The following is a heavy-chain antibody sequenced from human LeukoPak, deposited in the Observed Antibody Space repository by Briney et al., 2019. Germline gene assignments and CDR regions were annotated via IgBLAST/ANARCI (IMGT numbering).Heavy chain of an antibody. V-gene: IGHV3-66*01. CDR2: IYSGGST. CDR1: GFTVSSNY. J-gene: IGHJ4*02. D-gene: IGHD6-6*01. Sequence: GGSLRLSCAASGFTVSSNYMSWVRQAPGNGLEWVSVIYSGGSTYYADSVKGRFTISRDNSKNTLYLQMNSLRAEDTAVYYCARAHSSSAPYYFDYWGQGTLVTVSS. CDR3: ARAHSSSAPYYFDY.